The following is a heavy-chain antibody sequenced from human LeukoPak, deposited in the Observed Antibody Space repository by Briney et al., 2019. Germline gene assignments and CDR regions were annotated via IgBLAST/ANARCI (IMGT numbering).Heavy chain of an antibody. CDR1: GFTFSNYG. CDR2: ISYDGSNK. Sequence: PGRSLRLSCAASGFTFSNYGMHWVRQAPGKGLEWVAVISYDGSNKYYADSVKGRFTISRDNSKNTLYLQMNSLRAEDTAVYYCAKDLRQYSYGPNPFDYWGQGTLVTVSS. CDR3: AKDLRQYSYGPNPFDY. V-gene: IGHV3-30*18. D-gene: IGHD5-18*01. J-gene: IGHJ4*02.